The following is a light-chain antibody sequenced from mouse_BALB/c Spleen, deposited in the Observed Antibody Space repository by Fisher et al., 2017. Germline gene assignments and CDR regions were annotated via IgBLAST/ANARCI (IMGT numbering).Light chain of an antibody. Sequence: DIVMTQSPAIMSASPGEKVTMTCSASSSVSSSYLHWYQQKSGASPKLWIYSTSNLASGVPARFSGSGSGTSYSLTISRMEAEDAATYYCQQRSSYPLTFGAGTKLELK. CDR2: STS. V-gene: IGKV4-57-1*01. J-gene: IGKJ5*01. CDR1: SSVSSSY. CDR3: QQRSSYPLT.